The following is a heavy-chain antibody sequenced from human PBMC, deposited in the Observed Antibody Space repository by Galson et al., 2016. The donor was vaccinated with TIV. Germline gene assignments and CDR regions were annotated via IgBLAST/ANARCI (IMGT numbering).Heavy chain of an antibody. Sequence: SVKVSCKASGYSFTNYNIHWVRQAPGQGLEWMGWINTGNGNTKYSQKLKGRVTLSGDTSATTAYTELNSLTSEDMAAYYCARGIVGASKAFDVWGQGTMVTVSS. D-gene: IGHD1-26*01. CDR3: ARGIVGASKAFDV. CDR1: GYSFTNYN. V-gene: IGHV1-3*04. CDR2: INTGNGNT. J-gene: IGHJ3*01.